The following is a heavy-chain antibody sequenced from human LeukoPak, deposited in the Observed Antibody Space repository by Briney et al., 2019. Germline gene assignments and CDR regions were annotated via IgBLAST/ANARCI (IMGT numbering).Heavy chain of an antibody. Sequence: SVKVSCKASGGTFSSYAISWVRQAPGQGLEWMGGIIPIFGTANYAQKFQGRVTITADESTSTAYIELSSLRSEDTAVYYCAVWFGELSPFDYWGQGTLVTVSS. CDR3: AVWFGELSPFDY. CDR2: IIPIFGTA. D-gene: IGHD3-10*01. J-gene: IGHJ4*02. CDR1: GGTFSSYA. V-gene: IGHV1-69*01.